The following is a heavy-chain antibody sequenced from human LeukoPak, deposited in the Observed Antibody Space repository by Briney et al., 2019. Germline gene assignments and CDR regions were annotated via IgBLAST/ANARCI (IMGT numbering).Heavy chain of an antibody. CDR1: GYTFTSYG. J-gene: IGHJ4*02. V-gene: IGHV1-18*01. Sequence: ASVKLSCKASGYTFTSYGISWVWKPPGQGHELMGGTSVYNGNTNYAQKLQGRVTLTTDTFTSTTYMELRSLRSDDTAVYYCARVPKYYDSSGYWKPCDYWGQGTLVTVSS. CDR3: ARVPKYYDSSGYWKPCDY. D-gene: IGHD3-22*01. CDR2: TSVYNGNT.